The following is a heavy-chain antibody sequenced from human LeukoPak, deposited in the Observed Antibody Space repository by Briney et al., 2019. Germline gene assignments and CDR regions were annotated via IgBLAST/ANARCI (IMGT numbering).Heavy chain of an antibody. Sequence: VGGLRLSCVDSGFTFSSHVMSWVRQAPGQGLEWVSAISGSGGSTSYADSVKGRFTISRDNSKNTLYLQMNSLRAEDTAVYYCAKGGVYSRSPGDCWGQGTLVTVSS. J-gene: IGHJ4*02. CDR3: AKGGVYSRSPGDC. V-gene: IGHV3-23*01. CDR1: GFTFSSHV. CDR2: ISGSGGST. D-gene: IGHD2-8*02.